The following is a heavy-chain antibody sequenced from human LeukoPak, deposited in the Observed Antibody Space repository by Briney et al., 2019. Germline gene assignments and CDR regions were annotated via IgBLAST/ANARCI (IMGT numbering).Heavy chain of an antibody. CDR1: GFTFSSYE. Sequence: GGSLRLSCAASGFTFSSYEMNWVRQAPGKGLEWVSCISSNGSTIYYADSVKGRFTISRDNAKNSLYLQMNSLRAEDTAVYYCARGSVAGDYYYYYHMDVWGKGTTVTVSS. CDR2: ISSNGSTI. D-gene: IGHD6-19*01. CDR3: ARGSVAGDYYYYYHMDV. J-gene: IGHJ6*03. V-gene: IGHV3-48*03.